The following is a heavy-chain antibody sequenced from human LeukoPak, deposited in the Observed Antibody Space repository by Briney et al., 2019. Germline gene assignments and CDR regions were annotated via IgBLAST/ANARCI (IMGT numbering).Heavy chain of an antibody. V-gene: IGHV3-23*01. CDR1: GFTFSTYA. J-gene: IGHJ4*02. Sequence: GGSLRLSCAASGFTFSTYAMSWVRQAPGKGLEWVSHISDNGASTFYADSVKGRFTISRDNAKNSLYLQMNSLRAEDTAVYYCARDTSASVFDYWGQGTLVTVSS. CDR2: ISDNGAST. CDR3: ARDTSASVFDY.